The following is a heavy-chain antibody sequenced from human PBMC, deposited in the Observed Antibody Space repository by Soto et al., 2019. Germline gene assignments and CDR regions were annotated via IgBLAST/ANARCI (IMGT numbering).Heavy chain of an antibody. Sequence: GGSLRLSCAASGFTFSSYTMSWVRQAPGKGLEWVSFITENGARTFYADSVKGRFTISRDNSKNTLYLQMISLRAEDTAVYYCAKRNSGSPSSYFDYWGQGTLVTVSS. V-gene: IGHV3-23*01. D-gene: IGHD1-26*01. J-gene: IGHJ4*02. CDR2: ITENGART. CDR3: AKRNSGSPSSYFDY. CDR1: GFTFSSYT.